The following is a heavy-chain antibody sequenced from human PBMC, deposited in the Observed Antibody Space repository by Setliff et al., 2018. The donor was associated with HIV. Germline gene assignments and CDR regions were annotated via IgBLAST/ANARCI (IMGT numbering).Heavy chain of an antibody. CDR2: IFPADSDT. Sequence: GESLKISCRGFGYSFGDYWIGWVRQKPGKGLEWMGIIFPADSDTRVSPSFQGQVSISADRSAYAAFLQWTSLKASDTGMYFCARHRVDTSMLVVKSPGAFDLWGQGTLVTVSS. CDR3: ARHRVDTSMLVVKSPGAFDL. J-gene: IGHJ3*01. V-gene: IGHV5-51*01. D-gene: IGHD3-22*01. CDR1: GYSFGDYW.